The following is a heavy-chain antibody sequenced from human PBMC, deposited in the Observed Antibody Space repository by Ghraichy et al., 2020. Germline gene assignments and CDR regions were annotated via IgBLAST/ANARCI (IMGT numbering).Heavy chain of an antibody. D-gene: IGHD3-16*01. CDR2: ISGSGGST. V-gene: IGHV3-23*01. Sequence: GGSLRLSCAASGFTFSSYAMSWVRQAPGKGLEWVSAISGSGGSTYYADSVKGRFTISRDNSKNTLYLQMNSLRAEDTAVYYCAKDANPLLMITFGGPSDYWGQGTLVTVSS. CDR1: GFTFSSYA. J-gene: IGHJ4*02. CDR3: AKDANPLLMITFGGPSDY.